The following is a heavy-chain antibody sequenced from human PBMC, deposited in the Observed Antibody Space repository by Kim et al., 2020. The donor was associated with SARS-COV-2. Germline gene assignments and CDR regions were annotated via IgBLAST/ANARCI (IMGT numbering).Heavy chain of an antibody. J-gene: IGHJ4*02. CDR2: ISGSGGST. Sequence: GGSLRLSCAASGFTFSSYAMSWVRQAPGKGLEWVSAISGSGGSTYYADSVKGRFTISRDNSKNTLYLQMNSLRAEDTAVYYCGRGSSWYEGYYFDYWGQGTLVTVSS. D-gene: IGHD6-13*01. CDR1: GFTFSSYA. CDR3: GRGSSWYEGYYFDY. V-gene: IGHV3-23*01.